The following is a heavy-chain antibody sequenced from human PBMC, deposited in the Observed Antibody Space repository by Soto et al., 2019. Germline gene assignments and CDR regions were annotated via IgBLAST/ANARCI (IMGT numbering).Heavy chain of an antibody. V-gene: IGHV4-31*03. CDR2: IYYLGST. CDR3: ARFYMVRGVMSAFDI. J-gene: IGHJ3*02. CDR1: GGSISSGGYY. Sequence: QVQLQESGPGLVKPSQTLSLACTVSGGSISSGGYYWSWIRQHPGKGLEWIGYIYYLGSTYYNPSLKHRVTXSXXXSXXQFSLKLSSVTAADTAVYYCARFYMVRGVMSAFDIWGQGTMVTVSS. D-gene: IGHD3-10*01.